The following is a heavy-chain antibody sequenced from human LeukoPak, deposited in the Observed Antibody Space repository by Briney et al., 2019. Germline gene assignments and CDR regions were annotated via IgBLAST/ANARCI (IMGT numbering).Heavy chain of an antibody. Sequence: ASVKISCKASGGTFSSYAISWVRQAPGQGLEWMGGIIPIFGTANYAQKFQGRVTITADESTSTAYMELSSLRSEDTAVYYCARGEQWLVLVWGQGTLVTVSS. CDR3: ARGEQWLVLV. CDR1: GGTFSSYA. D-gene: IGHD6-19*01. J-gene: IGHJ4*02. CDR2: IIPIFGTA. V-gene: IGHV1-69*01.